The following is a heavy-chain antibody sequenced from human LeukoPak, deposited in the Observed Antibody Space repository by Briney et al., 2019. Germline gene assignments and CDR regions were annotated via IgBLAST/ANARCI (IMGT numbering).Heavy chain of an antibody. Sequence: ASVKVSCKTSGYTFTSYYIHWVRQAPGQGLEWMGIINTRGGSTSYAQKFQGRVTMTTDTSTSTAYMELRSLRSDDTAVYYCARGYSSSWGRFDYWGQGTLVTVSS. V-gene: IGHV1-46*01. CDR2: INTRGGST. CDR1: GYTFTSYY. D-gene: IGHD6-13*01. J-gene: IGHJ4*02. CDR3: ARGYSSSWGRFDY.